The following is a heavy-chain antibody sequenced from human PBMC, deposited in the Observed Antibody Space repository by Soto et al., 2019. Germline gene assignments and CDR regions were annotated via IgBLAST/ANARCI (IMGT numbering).Heavy chain of an antibody. J-gene: IGHJ5*02. D-gene: IGHD6-19*01. CDR3: AREGSSGWYNWFDP. V-gene: IGHV1-3*01. CDR1: GYTFTSYA. CDR2: INAGNGNT. Sequence: ASVKASCKASGYTFTSYAMHWVRQAPGQRLEWMGWINAGNGNTKYSQKFQGRVTITRDTSASTAYMELSSLRSEDTAVYYCAREGSSGWYNWFDPWGQGTLVTVSS.